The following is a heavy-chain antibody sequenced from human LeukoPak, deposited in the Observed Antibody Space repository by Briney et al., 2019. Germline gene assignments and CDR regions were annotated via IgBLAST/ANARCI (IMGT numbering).Heavy chain of an antibody. CDR2: IPYDGTNK. J-gene: IGHJ4*02. Sequence: GGSLRLSCAASGFTFSSYGMNWVRQAPGKELEWVAVIPYDGTNKFYVDSLRGRFTISRDNSKNTLYLQMNSLRAEDTAVYYCAKDGYYGSGTYPDYWGQGTLVTVSS. D-gene: IGHD3-10*01. V-gene: IGHV3-30*18. CDR3: AKDGYYGSGTYPDY. CDR1: GFTFSSYG.